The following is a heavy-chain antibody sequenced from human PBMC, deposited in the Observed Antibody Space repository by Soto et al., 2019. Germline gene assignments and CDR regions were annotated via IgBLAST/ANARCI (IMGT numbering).Heavy chain of an antibody. CDR2: VSYDGIDE. CDR3: ARDFSMVIVAPGY. V-gene: IGHV3-30*03. J-gene: IGHJ4*02. D-gene: IGHD5-12*01. Sequence: GSLRLSCAASGFSFSNYAMNWVRQAPGKGLEWVAVVSYDGIDENYADSVKGRFSISRDNSKNTVYLQINSLRAEDTAVYYCARDFSMVIVAPGYWGQGTLVTVSS. CDR1: GFSFSNYA.